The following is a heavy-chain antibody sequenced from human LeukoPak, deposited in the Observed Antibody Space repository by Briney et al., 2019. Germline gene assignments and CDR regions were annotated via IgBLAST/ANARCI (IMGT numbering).Heavy chain of an antibody. J-gene: IGHJ6*02. CDR1: GFTFSSYA. CDR3: AKELVLTGYYYYGMDV. CDR2: ISGSGGST. V-gene: IGHV3-23*01. Sequence: GGSLRLSCATSGFTFSSYAMSWVRQAPGKGLEWVSAISGSGGSTYYADYVKGRFTISRDNSKNTLYLQMNSLRAEDTAVYYCAKELVLTGYYYYGMDVWGQGTTVTVSS. D-gene: IGHD6-6*01.